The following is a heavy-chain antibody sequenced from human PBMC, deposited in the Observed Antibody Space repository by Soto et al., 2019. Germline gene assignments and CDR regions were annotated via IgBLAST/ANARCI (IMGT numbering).Heavy chain of an antibody. CDR1: GFSFRSDW. CDR2: TNQDGSEK. D-gene: IGHD1-26*01. CDR3: SGGVGDAI. V-gene: IGHV3-7*04. J-gene: IGHJ4*02. Sequence: EDQLVESGGGLVHPGGSLRLTCAVSGFSFRSDWMNWVRQAPGKGLEWVAHTNQDGSEKYYLDSVKGRFTIFRDNAKNSLYLQMNSLSVEDTAVYYCSGGVGDAIWGQRTLVTVSS.